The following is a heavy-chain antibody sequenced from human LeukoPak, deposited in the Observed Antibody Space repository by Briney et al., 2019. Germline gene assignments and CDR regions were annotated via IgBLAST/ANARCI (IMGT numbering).Heavy chain of an antibody. J-gene: IGHJ4*02. CDR2: ISGSGGST. V-gene: IGHV3-23*01. CDR3: AKLAALVGSSWYFDY. D-gene: IGHD6-13*01. Sequence: PGGSLRLSCAVSGFTFSGYGMNWVRQAPGKGLEWVSTISGSGGSTYYADSVKGRFTISRDNSKNTLYLQVNSLRDEDAAVYYCAKLAALVGSSWYFDYWGQGTLVTVSS. CDR1: GFTFSGYG.